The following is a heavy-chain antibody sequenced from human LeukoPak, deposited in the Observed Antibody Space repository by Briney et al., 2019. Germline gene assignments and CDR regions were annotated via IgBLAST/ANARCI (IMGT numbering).Heavy chain of an antibody. J-gene: IGHJ4*02. D-gene: IGHD3-10*01. Sequence: SGTLSLTCTVSGGSISSGGYYWSWIRQPPGKGLEWTGNIYHSGSTDYNPSLKSRVTISIDRSKNQFSLKLSSVTAADTAVYYCTCGSYYRFDYWGQGTLVTVSS. CDR3: TCGSYYRFDY. CDR2: IYHSGST. V-gene: IGHV4-30-2*01. CDR1: GGSISSGGYY.